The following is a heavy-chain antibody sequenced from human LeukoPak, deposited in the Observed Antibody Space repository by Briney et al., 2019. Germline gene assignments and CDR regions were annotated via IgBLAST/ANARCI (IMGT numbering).Heavy chain of an antibody. CDR1: GFTFSSYA. CDR3: ARARDSSSWFSSDY. V-gene: IGHV3-30-3*01. J-gene: IGHJ4*02. Sequence: PGGSLRLSCAASGFTFSSYAMHWVRQAPGKGLEWVAVISYDGSNKYYADSVKGRFTISRDNSKNTLYLQMNSLRAEDTAVYYCARARDSSSWFSSDYWGQGTLVTVSS. CDR2: ISYDGSNK. D-gene: IGHD6-13*01.